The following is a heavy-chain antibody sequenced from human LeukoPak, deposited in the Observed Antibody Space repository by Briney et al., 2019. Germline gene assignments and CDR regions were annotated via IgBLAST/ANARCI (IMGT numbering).Heavy chain of an antibody. D-gene: IGHD3-9*01. CDR2: IYYSGST. V-gene: IGHV4-59*12. CDR3: EREARAYDIVTGYYNGFDY. Sequence: SETLSLTCTVSGGSISSYYWSWIRQPPGKGLEWIGYIYYSGSTNYNPSLKSRVTISVDTSKNQFSLKLSSVTAADTAVYYCEREARAYDIVTGYYNGFDYWGQGTLVTVSS. J-gene: IGHJ4*02. CDR1: GGSISSYY.